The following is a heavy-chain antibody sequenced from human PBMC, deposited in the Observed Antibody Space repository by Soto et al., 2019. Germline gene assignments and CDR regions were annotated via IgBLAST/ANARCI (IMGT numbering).Heavy chain of an antibody. D-gene: IGHD3-3*01. J-gene: IGHJ5*02. CDR3: ARRLLPYDFWSGYYTSWFDP. CDR1: GDSISSSSYY. V-gene: IGHV4-39*01. CDR2: IYYSGST. Sequence: PSETLSLTCTVSGDSISSSSYYWGWIRQPPGKGLEWIGSIYYSGSTYYNPSLKSRVTISVDTSKNQFSLKLSSVTAADTAVYYCARRLLPYDFWSGYYTSWFDPWGQGTLVTV.